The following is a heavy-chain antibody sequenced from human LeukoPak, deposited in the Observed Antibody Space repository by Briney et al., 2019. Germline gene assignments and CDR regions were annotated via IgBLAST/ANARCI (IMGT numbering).Heavy chain of an antibody. Sequence: PGGSLRLSCAASGFTFRSDAMHWVRQAPGKGLEWVAVISNDGSNKYYADSVKGRFTISRDNSKNTLYLQMNSLRAEDTAVYYCAKDSRGYWGQGTLVTVSS. V-gene: IGHV3-30-3*01. D-gene: IGHD3-10*01. J-gene: IGHJ4*02. CDR1: GFTFRSDA. CDR2: ISNDGSNK. CDR3: AKDSRGY.